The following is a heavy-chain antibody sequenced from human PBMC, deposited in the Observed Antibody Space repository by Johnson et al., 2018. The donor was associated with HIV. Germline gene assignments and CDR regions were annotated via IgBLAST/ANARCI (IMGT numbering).Heavy chain of an antibody. D-gene: IGHD6-6*01. J-gene: IGHJ3*01. V-gene: IGHV3-23*04. Sequence: EVQLVESGGGVVQPGGSLRLSCAASGFTFSSYAMSWVRQAPGKGLEWVSAISGSGGSTYYADSVNGRFTISRDNSKNTLYLQMTSLRAEDTAVYYCTTVGHLVQRTDAFDVWGQGTMVTVSS. CDR2: ISGSGGST. CDR1: GFTFSSYA. CDR3: TTVGHLVQRTDAFDV.